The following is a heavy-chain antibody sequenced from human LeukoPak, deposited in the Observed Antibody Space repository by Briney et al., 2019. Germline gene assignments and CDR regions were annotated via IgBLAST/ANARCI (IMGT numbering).Heavy chain of an antibody. V-gene: IGHV3-48*03. CDR3: ARDLGVVTAFFEY. CDR1: GFTFSSYE. CDR2: ISSSGSTI. Sequence: PGGSLRLSCAASGFTFSSYEMNWVRQAPGKGLEWVSYISSSGSTIYYADSVKGRFTISGDNAKNSLYLQMNSLRAEDTAVYYCARDLGVVTAFFEYWGQGTLVTVSS. D-gene: IGHD2-21*02. J-gene: IGHJ4*02.